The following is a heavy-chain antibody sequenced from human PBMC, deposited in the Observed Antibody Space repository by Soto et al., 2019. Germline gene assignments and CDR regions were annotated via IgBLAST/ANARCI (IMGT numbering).Heavy chain of an antibody. CDR1: GFTFSSYS. CDR3: AKDRVSAAGPYYFDY. J-gene: IGHJ4*02. CDR2: FRGSGDDGTT. D-gene: IGHD6-13*01. V-gene: IGHV3-23*01. Sequence: PGGSLRLSCAASGFTFSSYSMSWVRQAPGKGLEWVSGFRGSGDDGTTYYADSVKGRFTISRDNSKNMLFLQMNSLRAEDTAIYYCAKDRVSAAGPYYFDYWGQGTLVTVSS.